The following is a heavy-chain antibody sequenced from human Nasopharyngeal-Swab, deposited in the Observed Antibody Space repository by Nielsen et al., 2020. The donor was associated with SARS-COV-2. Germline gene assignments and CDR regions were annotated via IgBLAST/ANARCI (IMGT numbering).Heavy chain of an antibody. Sequence: VRQAPGKGLEWVSVIYSGGSTYYADSVKGRFTISGDNSKNTLYLQMNSLRAEDTAVYYCARATDYWGQGTLVTVSS. V-gene: IGHV3-53*01. CDR3: ARATDY. CDR2: IYSGGST. J-gene: IGHJ4*02.